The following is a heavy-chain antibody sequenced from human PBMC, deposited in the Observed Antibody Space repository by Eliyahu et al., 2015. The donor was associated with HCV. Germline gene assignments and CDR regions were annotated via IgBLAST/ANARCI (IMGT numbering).Heavy chain of an antibody. CDR2: LSGSGDDT. CDR3: AKCVRWELPQNWFDT. J-gene: IGHJ5*02. Sequence: EVQLLESGGGLVQPGESLRLSCAASXFTFSNYAMSWVRQVXGKGLEWVSGLSGSGDDTXYTDSVKGRFTISRDNSKNTVFLQMNSLRAEDTAVYYCAKCVRWELPQNWFDTWGQGILVTVSS. D-gene: IGHD1-26*01. V-gene: IGHV3-23*01. CDR1: XFTFSNYA.